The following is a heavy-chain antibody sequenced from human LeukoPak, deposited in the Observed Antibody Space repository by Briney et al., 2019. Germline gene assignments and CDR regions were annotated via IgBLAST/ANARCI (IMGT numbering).Heavy chain of an antibody. CDR3: ARDARHRYCSSSSCYRGWLDP. Sequence: ASVKVSCKASGYTFTGYYMHWVRQAPGQGLEWMGWINPNSGGTNYAQKFQGRVTITADESTSTAYMELSSLRSEDTAVYCARDARHRYCSSSSCYRGWLDPWGQGTPVTVSS. D-gene: IGHD2-2*01. CDR2: INPNSGGT. V-gene: IGHV1-2*02. CDR1: GYTFTGYY. J-gene: IGHJ5*02.